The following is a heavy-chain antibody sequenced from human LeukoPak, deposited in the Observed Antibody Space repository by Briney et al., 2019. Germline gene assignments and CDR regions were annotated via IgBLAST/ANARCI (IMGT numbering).Heavy chain of an antibody. D-gene: IGHD2-21*02. CDR2: IYNSGST. Sequence: SETLSLTCTVSGDSIRSYDWSWIRQPPGKGLEWIGYIYNSGSTNYNASLKSRVTISVDTSKNQVSLKLSSVTAADTAVYFCARLAANCVGDERVSYFVCWGQGTLVTVSS. J-gene: IGHJ4*02. V-gene: IGHV4-59*08. CDR3: ARLAANCVGDERVSYFVC. CDR1: GDSIRSYD.